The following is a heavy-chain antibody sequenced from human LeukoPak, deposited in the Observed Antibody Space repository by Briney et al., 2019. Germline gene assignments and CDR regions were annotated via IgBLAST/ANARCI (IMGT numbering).Heavy chain of an antibody. CDR2: ISSSSTYI. D-gene: IGHD2-15*01. CDR1: GFTFSSYT. CDR3: AREGCGGGSCYSMAFDY. J-gene: IGHJ4*02. Sequence: GGSLRLSCAASGFTFSSYTMNWVRQAPGKGLECVSSISSSSTYIYYADSVKGLFTISRDNARTSLYLQMNSLRAEDTAVYYCAREGCGGGSCYSMAFDYWGQGTLVTVSA. V-gene: IGHV3-21*01.